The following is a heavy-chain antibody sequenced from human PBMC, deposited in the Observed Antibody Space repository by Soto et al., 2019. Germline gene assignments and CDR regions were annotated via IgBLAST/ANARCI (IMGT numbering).Heavy chain of an antibody. CDR1: GFTFSSYW. V-gene: IGHV3-7*01. Sequence: PGGSLRLSCAASGFTFSSYWMSWVRQAPGKGLEWVANIKQDGSEKYYVDSVKGRFTISRDNAKNSLYLQMNSLRAEDTAVYYCASLRYCSGGSCYSSNYYTDVWGKGTTVTVSS. J-gene: IGHJ6*03. CDR3: ASLRYCSGGSCYSSNYYTDV. D-gene: IGHD2-15*01. CDR2: IKQDGSEK.